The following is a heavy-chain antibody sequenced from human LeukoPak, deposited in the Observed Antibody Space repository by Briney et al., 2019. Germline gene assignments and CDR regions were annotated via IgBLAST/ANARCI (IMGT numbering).Heavy chain of an antibody. CDR2: LIPIFGTA. D-gene: IGHD6-13*01. CDR1: GVTFSSYA. CDR3: AGELLNRSSWYSWFDP. V-gene: IGHV1-69*06. Sequence: ASLKVACKASGVTFSSYAISWLRQARGQGLEWMGRLIPIFGTANYAQKFQGRIRITAEKSTSTAYMELSSLRSEDTAVYYWAGELLNRSSWYSWFDPWGQGTLVSVSS. J-gene: IGHJ5*02.